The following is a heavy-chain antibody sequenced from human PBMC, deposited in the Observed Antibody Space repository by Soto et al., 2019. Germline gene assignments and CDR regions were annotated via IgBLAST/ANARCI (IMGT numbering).Heavy chain of an antibody. CDR2: VGGDGGGA. D-gene: IGHD5-12*01. Sequence: GGSLRLSCAASQFTFSDYAMSWVRQAPGKGLEWVSVVGGDGGGAYYADSVKGRFTVSRDNSKNTLYLQMDSLTAEDTAVYYCVQDSFSVYGIHGAFDIWGQGTMVTVSS. CDR1: QFTFSDYA. J-gene: IGHJ3*02. V-gene: IGHV3-23*01. CDR3: VQDSFSVYGIHGAFDI.